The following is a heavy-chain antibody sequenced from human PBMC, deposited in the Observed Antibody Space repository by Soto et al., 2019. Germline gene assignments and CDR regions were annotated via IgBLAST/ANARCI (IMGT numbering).Heavy chain of an antibody. V-gene: IGHV1-69*12. CDR1: GGTFSSYA. Sequence: QVQLVQSGAEVKKPGSSVKVSCKASGGTFSSYAISWVRQAPGQGLEWMGGIIPIFGTADFAQRFQGRVTITADEATSTAYTELSSLRSEDTAVYYCATYYSNGGYYYYYGVDVWGQGTTVTVSS. D-gene: IGHD6-19*01. CDR2: IIPIFGTA. CDR3: ATYYSNGGYYYYYGVDV. J-gene: IGHJ6*02.